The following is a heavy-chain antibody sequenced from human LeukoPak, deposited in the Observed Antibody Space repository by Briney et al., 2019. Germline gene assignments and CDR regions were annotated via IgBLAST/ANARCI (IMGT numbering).Heavy chain of an antibody. CDR3: AIHNHITRIIGI. J-gene: IGHJ4*02. CDR1: GGSISSTSYY. V-gene: IGHV4-39*01. Sequence: SETLTLTCTVSGGSISSTSYYWGWIRQPPGKGLQWIGSMHYSGSTYYNPSLKSRVTISVDTSKNQFSLKLNSVTAADTAVYYCAIHNHITRIIGIWGQGTQVTVSS. D-gene: IGHD3-22*01. CDR2: MHYSGST.